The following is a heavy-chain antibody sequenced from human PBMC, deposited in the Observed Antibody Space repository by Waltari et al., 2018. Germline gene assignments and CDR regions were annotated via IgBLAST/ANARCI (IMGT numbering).Heavy chain of an antibody. D-gene: IGHD3-10*01. CDR1: GGSISSHY. J-gene: IGHJ6*03. Sequence: QVQLQESGPGLVKPSETLSLTCTVSGGSISSHYWSWIRQPPGKGLEWIGYIYYSGSTNYNPSLKSRVIILVDAAKSQFTLMLGSVTAADTAMYFCARHLFYRSATYSLKEYSYYMDDWGKGTTVTVSS. CDR2: IYYSGST. CDR3: ARHLFYRSATYSLKEYSYYMDD. V-gene: IGHV4-59*08.